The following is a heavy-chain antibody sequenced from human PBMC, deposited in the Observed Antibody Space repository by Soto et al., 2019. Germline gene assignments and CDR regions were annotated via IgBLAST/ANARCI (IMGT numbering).Heavy chain of an antibody. CDR3: ARTEASYYYDSSGYKGVGWFDP. D-gene: IGHD3-22*01. Sequence: SETLSLTCTVSGGSISSGGYYWSWIRQHPGKGLEWIGYIYYSGSTYYNPSLKSRVTISVDTSKNQFSLKLSSVTAADTAVYYCARTEASYYYDSSGYKGVGWFDPWGQGTLVTVSS. J-gene: IGHJ5*02. CDR1: GGSISSGGYY. V-gene: IGHV4-31*03. CDR2: IYYSGST.